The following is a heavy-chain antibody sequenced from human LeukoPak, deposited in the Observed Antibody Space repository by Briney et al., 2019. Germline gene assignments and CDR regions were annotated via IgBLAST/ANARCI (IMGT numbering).Heavy chain of an antibody. CDR2: INPNSGGT. Sequence: GASVKVSCKASGYTFTGYYMHWVRQAPGQGLEWMGWINPNSGGTNYAQKFQGRVTMTRDTSISTAYMELSRLRSDDTAVYYCARGPAPYYDDGSAYFPHWGQGTLVTVSS. D-gene: IGHD3-22*01. V-gene: IGHV1-2*02. CDR1: GYTFTGYY. J-gene: IGHJ4*02. CDR3: ARGPAPYYDDGSAYFPH.